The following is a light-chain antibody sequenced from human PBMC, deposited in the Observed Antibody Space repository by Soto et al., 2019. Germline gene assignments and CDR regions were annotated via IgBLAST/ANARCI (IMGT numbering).Light chain of an antibody. J-gene: IGLJ3*02. CDR1: NTDIGAYSR. CDR2: AVS. V-gene: IGLV2-14*03. CDR3: VSYTNSDSRV. Sequence: QSALTQPASLSGSPGQSITISCTGTNTDIGAYSRVCWYQQHPGKVPKLMIYAVSNRPSGVSNRFSGSKSGNTASLTISGLLSEDEADYYCVSYTNSDSRVFGGGTKLTVL.